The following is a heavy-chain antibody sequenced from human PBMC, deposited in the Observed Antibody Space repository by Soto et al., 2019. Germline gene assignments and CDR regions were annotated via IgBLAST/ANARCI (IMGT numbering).Heavy chain of an antibody. J-gene: IGHJ4*02. Sequence: AGSLRLSCAASGFTFSSYAMSWVRQAPGKGLEWVSAISGSGGSTYYADSVKGRFTISRDNSKNTLYLQMNSLRAEDTAVYYCAKESRMGIAVAGTPGDYWGQGTLVTVSS. V-gene: IGHV3-23*01. CDR1: GFTFSSYA. CDR2: ISGSGGST. CDR3: AKESRMGIAVAGTPGDY. D-gene: IGHD6-19*01.